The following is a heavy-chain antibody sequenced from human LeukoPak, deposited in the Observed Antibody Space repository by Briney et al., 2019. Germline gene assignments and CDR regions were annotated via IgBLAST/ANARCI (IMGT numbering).Heavy chain of an antibody. CDR1: GFTFSSYA. J-gene: IGHJ4*02. Sequence: PGGSLRLSCAASGFTFSSYAMSWVRQAPGKGLEWVSAISGSGGSTYYADSVKGRFTISRDNSKNTLYLQMNSLRAEDTAVYYCAKEFYSESYYATVLFDYWGQGTLVTVSS. D-gene: IGHD1-26*01. CDR3: AKEFYSESYYATVLFDY. V-gene: IGHV3-23*01. CDR2: ISGSGGST.